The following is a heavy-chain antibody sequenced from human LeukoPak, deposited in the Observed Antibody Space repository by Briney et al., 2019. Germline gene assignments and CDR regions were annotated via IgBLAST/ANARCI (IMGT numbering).Heavy chain of an antibody. V-gene: IGHV3-23*01. J-gene: IGHJ5*02. CDR3: AKDRYYDNSGSYYESGS. Sequence: GGSLRLSCAASGFTFSSYAMSWVRQAPGKGLEWVSAISGSGGSTYYADSVTGRFTISRDNSRNTLYLQMNSLRAEDTAVYYCAKDRYYDNSGSYYESGSWGQGTLVTVSS. D-gene: IGHD3-22*01. CDR1: GFTFSSYA. CDR2: ISGSGGST.